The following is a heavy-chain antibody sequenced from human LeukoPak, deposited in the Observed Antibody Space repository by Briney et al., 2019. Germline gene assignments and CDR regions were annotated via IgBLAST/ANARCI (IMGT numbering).Heavy chain of an antibody. CDR2: ISAYNGNT. CDR1: GYTFTSYG. CDR3: ARETLVVWSGRGGSWFDP. Sequence: ASVKVSCKASGYTFTSYGISWVRQAPGQGLEWMGWISAYNGNTNYAQKLQGRVTMTTDTSTSTAYMELRSLRSDDTAVYYCARETLVVWSGRGGSWFDPWGQGTLVTVSS. J-gene: IGHJ5*02. D-gene: IGHD3-3*01. V-gene: IGHV1-18*01.